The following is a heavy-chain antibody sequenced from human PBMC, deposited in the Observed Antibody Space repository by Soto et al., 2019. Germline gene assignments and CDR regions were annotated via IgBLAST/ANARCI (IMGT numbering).Heavy chain of an antibody. J-gene: IGHJ6*02. D-gene: IGHD3-3*01. V-gene: IGHV3-30*09. CDR1: GFTFSTYF. Sequence: GGSLRLSCAASGFTFSTYFMHWVRQTPGKGPEWVASISYDGNRDFYADSVKGRFAISRDNSKNTLYLQMNSLRIEDTAVYYCARDRWTLSGVIIINGMDVWGQGTTVTVSS. CDR2: ISYDGNRD. CDR3: ARDRWTLSGVIIINGMDV.